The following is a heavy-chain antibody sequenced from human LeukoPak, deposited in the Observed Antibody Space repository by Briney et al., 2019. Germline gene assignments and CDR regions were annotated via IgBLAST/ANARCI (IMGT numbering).Heavy chain of an antibody. V-gene: IGHV4-39*07. CDR3: ARGRGGRYYDPLYYYYMDV. CDR1: SGSISSSNYY. CDR2: IYYSGNT. Sequence: SETLSLTCTISSGSISSSNYYWGWIRQPPGKGLEWIASIYYSGNTYYNPPLKSRVTISVDTSKNQFSLKLSSVTAADTAVYYCARGRGGRYYDPLYYYYMDVWGKGTTVTISS. J-gene: IGHJ6*03. D-gene: IGHD3-3*01.